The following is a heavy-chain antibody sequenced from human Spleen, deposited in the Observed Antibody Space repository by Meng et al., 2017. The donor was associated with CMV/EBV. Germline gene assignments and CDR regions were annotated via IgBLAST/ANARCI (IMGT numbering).Heavy chain of an antibody. CDR1: GFSLETIGMR. D-gene: IGHD3-10*01. J-gene: IGHJ4*02. CDR2: TDWNDSK. Sequence: SGPTLVKPTPTLTLTCSFSGFSLETIGMRVSWVRQPPGKALEWLARTDWNDSKFYSSSLKTRLTISRDTSKNQVVLIMTNMDPVDTAVYYCARERVTVIRGVPAYWGQGTLVTVSS. CDR3: ARERVTVIRGVPAY. V-gene: IGHV2-70D*14.